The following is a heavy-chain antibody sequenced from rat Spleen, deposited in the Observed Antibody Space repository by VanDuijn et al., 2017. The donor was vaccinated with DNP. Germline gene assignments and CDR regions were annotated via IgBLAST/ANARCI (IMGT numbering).Heavy chain of an antibody. J-gene: IGHJ1*01. Sequence: EVQLVESGGGLVQPGGSLKLSCAASGFTFSDYYMAWVRQAPTKGLEWVAAISPGGVNTYFRDSVKGRFTISRDDAKSTLYLQMDSLRSEETATYFCARTHFNNGNYEGYFDFWGPGTMVTVSS. CDR2: ISPGGVNT. D-gene: IGHD1-3*01. V-gene: IGHV5S11*01. CDR1: GFTFSDYY. CDR3: ARTHFNNGNYEGYFDF.